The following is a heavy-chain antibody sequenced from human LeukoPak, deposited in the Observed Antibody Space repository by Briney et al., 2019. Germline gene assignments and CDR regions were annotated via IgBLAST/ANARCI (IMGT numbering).Heavy chain of an antibody. Sequence: PSETLSLTCTVSGYYISSAYYWGWIRQPPGKGLEWIGSIYHSGSTYYNPSLKSRVTISVDTSKNQFSLKLSSVTAADTAVYYCARVSGYDWESFYDYWGQGTLVTVPS. J-gene: IGHJ4*02. CDR2: IYHSGST. CDR3: ARVSGYDWESFYDY. V-gene: IGHV4-38-2*02. CDR1: GYYISSAYY. D-gene: IGHD5-12*01.